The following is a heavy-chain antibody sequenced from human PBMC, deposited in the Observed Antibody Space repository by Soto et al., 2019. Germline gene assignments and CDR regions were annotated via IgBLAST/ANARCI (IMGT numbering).Heavy chain of an antibody. J-gene: IGHJ6*02. CDR3: ARRMGSGSCFRLYYGMDV. CDR1: GYSFTSYW. Sequence: GESLKISWKGSGYSFTSYWISWVRQMPGKGLEWMGRIDPSDSYTNYSPSFQGHVTISADKSISTAYLQWSSLKASDTAMYYCARRMGSGSCFRLYYGMDVWGQGTTVTVSS. CDR2: IDPSDSYT. D-gene: IGHD6-13*01. V-gene: IGHV5-10-1*01.